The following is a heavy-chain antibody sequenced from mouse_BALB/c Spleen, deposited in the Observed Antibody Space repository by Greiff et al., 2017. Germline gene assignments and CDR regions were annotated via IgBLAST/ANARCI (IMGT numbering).Heavy chain of an antibody. CDR3: AREGGEDYLDY. Sequence: VQRVESGPGLVAPSQSLSITCTVSGFSLTSYGVHWVRQPPGKGLEWLGVIWAGGSTNYNSALMSRLSISKDNSKSQVFLKMNSLQTDDTAMYYCAREGGEDYLDYWGQGTTLTVSS. CDR2: IWAGGST. V-gene: IGHV2-9*02. CDR1: GFSLTSYG. J-gene: IGHJ2*01.